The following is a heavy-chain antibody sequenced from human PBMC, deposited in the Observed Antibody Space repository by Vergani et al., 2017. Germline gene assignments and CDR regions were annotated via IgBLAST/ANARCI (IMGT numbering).Heavy chain of an antibody. J-gene: IGHJ5*02. D-gene: IGHD5-24*01. CDR2: IKQDGSEK. Sequence: EVQLVESGGGLVQPGGSLRLSCAASGFTFSSYWMSWVRQAPGKGLEWVANIKQDGSEKYYVDSVKGRFTISRDNAKNSLYLQMNSLRAEDSAVYYCAVRDGYNQKGRWFDPWGQGTLVTVSS. CDR1: GFTFSSYW. V-gene: IGHV3-7*03. CDR3: AVRDGYNQKGRWFDP.